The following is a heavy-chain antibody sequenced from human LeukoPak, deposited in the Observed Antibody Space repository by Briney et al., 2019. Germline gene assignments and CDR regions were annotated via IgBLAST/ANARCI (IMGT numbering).Heavy chain of an antibody. V-gene: IGHV1-18*04. Sequence: PGASMKVSCKASGYTFTNYGISWVRQAPGQGLEGMAWISAYNGNTNYAQKFQDRVTMTTDTSTSTASMELRSLTSDDTAVYYCARDSSVAGSFDSWGQGTLVTVSS. CDR1: GYTFTNYG. CDR3: ARDSSVAGSFDS. D-gene: IGHD6-19*01. J-gene: IGHJ4*02. CDR2: ISAYNGNT.